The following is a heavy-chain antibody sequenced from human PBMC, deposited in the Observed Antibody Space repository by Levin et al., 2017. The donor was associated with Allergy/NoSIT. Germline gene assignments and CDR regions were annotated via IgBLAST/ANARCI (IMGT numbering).Heavy chain of an antibody. V-gene: IGHV3-21*01. CDR1: GFTFSSYS. CDR2: ISSSSSYI. J-gene: IGHJ3*02. CDR3: ARESLGVLRYFDWLPDAFDI. Sequence: PGGSLRLSCAASGFTFSSYSMNWVRQAPGKGLEWVSSISSSSSYIYYADSVKGRFTISRDNAKNSLYLQMNSLRAEDTAVYYCARESLGVLRYFDWLPDAFDIWGQGTMVTVSS. D-gene: IGHD3-9*01.